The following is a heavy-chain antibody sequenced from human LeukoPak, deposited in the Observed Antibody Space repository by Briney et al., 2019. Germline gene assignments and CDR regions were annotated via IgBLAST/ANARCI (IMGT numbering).Heavy chain of an antibody. D-gene: IGHD3-22*01. CDR1: GFTFSSYA. CDR2: ISGSGGST. CDR3: AKAVTMIVVVNNYFDY. V-gene: IGHV3-23*01. Sequence: GGSLRLSCAASGFTFSSYAMSWVRQAPGKGLEWVSAISGSGGSTYYADSVKGRFTISRDNSKNTLYLQMNSLRAEDTAIYYCAKAVTMIVVVNNYFDYWGQGTLVTVSS. J-gene: IGHJ4*02.